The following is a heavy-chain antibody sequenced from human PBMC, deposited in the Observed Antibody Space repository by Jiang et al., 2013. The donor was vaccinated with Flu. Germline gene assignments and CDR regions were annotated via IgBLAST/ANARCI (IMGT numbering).Heavy chain of an antibody. V-gene: IGHV1-3*01. CDR2: INAGNGNT. CDR3: AKEDKIAVAGTDYYGMDV. CDR1: GYTFTSYA. Sequence: KVSCKASGYTFTSYAMHWVRQAPGQRLEWMGWINAGNGNTKYSQKFQGRVTITRDTSASTAYMELSSLRSEDTAVYYCAKEDKIAVAGTDYYGMDVWGQGTTVTVSS. J-gene: IGHJ6*02. D-gene: IGHD6-19*01.